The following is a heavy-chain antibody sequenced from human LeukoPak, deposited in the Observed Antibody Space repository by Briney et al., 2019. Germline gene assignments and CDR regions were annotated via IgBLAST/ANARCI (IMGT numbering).Heavy chain of an antibody. Sequence: ASVKISCKASGYTFRGNYMHWLRQAPGQGLEWMGWIDANNGDTKSAQKFQGRVTMSRDTSISTAYMDLSSLSPDDAAVYYCARDPSSVTLYFFDYWGQGTLVTVSS. D-gene: IGHD4-11*01. CDR1: GYTFRGNY. CDR3: ARDPSSVTLYFFDY. V-gene: IGHV1-2*02. J-gene: IGHJ4*02. CDR2: IDANNGDT.